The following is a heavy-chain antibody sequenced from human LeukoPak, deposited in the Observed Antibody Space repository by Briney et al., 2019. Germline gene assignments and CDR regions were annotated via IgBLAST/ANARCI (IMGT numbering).Heavy chain of an antibody. CDR1: GFFFDERG. Sequence: GGSLRLSCTAFGFFFDERGMSWVRQVPGKGLEWVAGINWSGGSTGYADPLRGRFTISRDNAKNSLYLQMDSLRAEDTALYYCARAPITSPFYFDYWGQGTLVTVSS. D-gene: IGHD2-2*01. CDR2: INWSGGST. J-gene: IGHJ4*02. CDR3: ARAPITSPFYFDY. V-gene: IGHV3-20*04.